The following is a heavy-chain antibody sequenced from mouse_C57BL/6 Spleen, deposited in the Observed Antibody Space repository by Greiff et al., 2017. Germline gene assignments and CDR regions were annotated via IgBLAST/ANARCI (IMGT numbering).Heavy chain of an antibody. CDR3: ARRDYGSSYYFDY. V-gene: IGHV1-69*01. CDR1: GYTFTSYW. D-gene: IGHD1-1*01. J-gene: IGHJ2*01. Sequence: QVQLQQPGAELVMPGASVKLSCKASGYTFTSYWMHWVKQRPGQGLAWIGEIDPSDSYTNYNQKFKGKSTLTVDKSSSTAYMQLSSLTSEDSAVXYCARRDYGSSYYFDYWGQGTTLTVSS. CDR2: IDPSDSYT.